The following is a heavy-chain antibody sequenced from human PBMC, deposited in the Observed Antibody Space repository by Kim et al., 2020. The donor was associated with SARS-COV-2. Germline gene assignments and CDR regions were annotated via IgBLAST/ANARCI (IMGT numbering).Heavy chain of an antibody. CDR1: GYTFTHYA. CDR2: ISGYNGDT. CDR3: ARGAGGYAGYILDD. D-gene: IGHD3-22*01. Sequence: ASVKVSCKTSGYTFTHYAMHWVRQAPGQRLEWMGYISGYNGDTKYSQKFQGRVTITRDTSATTAYMELSSLTSEDTAVYYCARGAGGYAGYILDDWGQGT. V-gene: IGHV1-3*01. J-gene: IGHJ4*02.